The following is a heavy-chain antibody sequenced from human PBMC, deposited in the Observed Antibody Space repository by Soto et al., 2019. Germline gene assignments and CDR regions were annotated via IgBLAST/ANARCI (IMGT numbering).Heavy chain of an antibody. CDR1: GGSISSSSYY. D-gene: IGHD6-13*01. CDR2: IYYSGST. V-gene: IGHV4-39*01. J-gene: IGHJ4*02. CDR3: ARQAGYSSSWNLDY. Sequence: SETLSLTCTVSGGSISSSSYYWGWIRQPPGKGLEWIGSIYYSGSTCYNPSLKSRVTISVDTSKNQFSLKLSSVTAADTAVYYCARQAGYSSSWNLDYWGQGTLVTVS.